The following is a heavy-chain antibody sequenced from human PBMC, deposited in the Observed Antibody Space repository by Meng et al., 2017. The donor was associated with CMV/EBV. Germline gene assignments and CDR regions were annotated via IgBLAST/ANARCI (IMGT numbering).Heavy chain of an antibody. J-gene: IGHJ4*02. CDR1: GASVSSNSAA. CDR2: TYYRSKWYN. Sequence: SETLSLTCAISGASVSSNSAAWNWIRQSPSRGLEWLGRTYYRSKWYNDYAVSVKSRITINPDTSKNQFSLQLNSVTPEDTAVYYCAREDVNVDTAIHFDYWGQGTLVTVSS. D-gene: IGHD5-18*01. CDR3: AREDVNVDTAIHFDY. V-gene: IGHV6-1*01.